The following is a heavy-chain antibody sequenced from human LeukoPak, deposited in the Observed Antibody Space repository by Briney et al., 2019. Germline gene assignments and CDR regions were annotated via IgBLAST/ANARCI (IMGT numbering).Heavy chain of an antibody. CDR1: VGSFSGYY. Sequence: SETLSLTCAVYVGSFSGYYWSWIRQPPGKGLEWIGEMNHSGSTNYNSSLKSRVTISVDTSKNQFSLKLSSVTAADTAVYYCARGYYGSGSHCCHIDVWGKGTTITVS. J-gene: IGHJ6*03. D-gene: IGHD3-10*01. V-gene: IGHV4-34*01. CDR2: MNHSGST. CDR3: ARGYYGSGSHCCHIDV.